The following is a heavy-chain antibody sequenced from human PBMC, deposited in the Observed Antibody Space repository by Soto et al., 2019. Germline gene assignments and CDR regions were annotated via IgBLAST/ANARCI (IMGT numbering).Heavy chain of an antibody. Sequence: QVQLVESGGGVVQPGRSLRLSCAASGFTFSNYGMHWVRQAPGKGLEWVAVMSYDGSNTYYADSVKGLFTISRDNSKNTLYLKMSSPKAEDTAVYYFAKDLLRYFDWSPFDYWGQGTLVTVSS. D-gene: IGHD3-9*01. V-gene: IGHV3-30*18. J-gene: IGHJ4*02. CDR1: GFTFSNYG. CDR2: MSYDGSNT. CDR3: AKDLLRYFDWSPFDY.